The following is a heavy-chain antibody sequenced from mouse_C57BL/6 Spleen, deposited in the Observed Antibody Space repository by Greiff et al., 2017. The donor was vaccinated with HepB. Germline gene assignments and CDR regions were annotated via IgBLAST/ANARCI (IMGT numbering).Heavy chain of an antibody. CDR1: GYTFTGYW. J-gene: IGHJ1*03. V-gene: IGHV1-9*01. CDR3: ARRETYYYGSSRSTYWYFDV. Sequence: VQLQQSGAELMKPGASVKLSCKATGYTFTGYWIEWVKQRPGHGLEWIGEILPGSGSTNYNEKFKGKATVTADTSSNTAYMQLSSLTTEDSAIYYCARRETYYYGSSRSTYWYFDVWGTGTTVTVSS. D-gene: IGHD1-1*01. CDR2: ILPGSGST.